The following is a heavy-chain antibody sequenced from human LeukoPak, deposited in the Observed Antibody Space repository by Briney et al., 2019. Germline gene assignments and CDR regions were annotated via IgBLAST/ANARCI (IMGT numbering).Heavy chain of an antibody. V-gene: IGHV1-24*01. CDR1: GYTLTELS. CDR2: FDPEDGET. D-gene: IGHD3-9*01. CDR3: ATDRSYDILTGPQLDY. J-gene: IGHJ4*02. Sequence: ASVKVSCKVSGYTLTELSMHWVRQAPGKGLEWMEGFDPEDGETIYAQKFQGRVTMTEDTSTDTAYMELSSLRSEDTAVYYCATDRSYDILTGPQLDYWGQGTLVTVSS.